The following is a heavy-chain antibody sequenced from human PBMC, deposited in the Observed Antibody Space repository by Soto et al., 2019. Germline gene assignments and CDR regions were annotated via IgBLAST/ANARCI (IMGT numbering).Heavy chain of an antibody. CDR3: ARDDSPVTTLFPFDY. Sequence: ASVKVSCKASGYTFTSYGISWVRQAPGQGLEWMGWISAYNGNTNYAQKLQGRVTMTTDTSTSTAYMELRSLRSDDTAVYYCARDDSPVTTLFPFDYWGQGTLVTVSS. CDR2: ISAYNGNT. J-gene: IGHJ4*02. V-gene: IGHV1-18*04. CDR1: GYTFTSYG. D-gene: IGHD4-17*01.